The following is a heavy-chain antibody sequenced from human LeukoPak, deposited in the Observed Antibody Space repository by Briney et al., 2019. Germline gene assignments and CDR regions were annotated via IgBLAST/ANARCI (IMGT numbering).Heavy chain of an antibody. CDR3: ATNMAYCGGDCYPYDAFDV. J-gene: IGHJ3*01. Sequence: ASVKVSCKASGYTFTGYYMHWVRQAPGQGLEWMGWINPNSGGTNYAQKFQGRVTMTRDTSISTAYMELSRLRSDDTAVYYCATNMAYCGGDCYPYDAFDVWGQGTMVTVSP. V-gene: IGHV1-2*02. CDR2: INPNSGGT. CDR1: GYTFTGYY. D-gene: IGHD2-21*02.